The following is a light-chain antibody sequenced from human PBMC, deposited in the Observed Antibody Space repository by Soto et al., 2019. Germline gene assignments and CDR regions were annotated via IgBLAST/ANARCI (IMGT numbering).Light chain of an antibody. Sequence: DIQMAQSPSSLSASVGDTITITCRASRNINTYLNWYQQKPGKAPKLLIFGASSLQSGVPSGFSGSGSRTDFTLTINSLQPEDFATYCCQQTSAAPFTFGPGTKVDIK. CDR2: GAS. CDR3: QQTSAAPFT. CDR1: RNINTY. J-gene: IGKJ3*01. V-gene: IGKV1-39*01.